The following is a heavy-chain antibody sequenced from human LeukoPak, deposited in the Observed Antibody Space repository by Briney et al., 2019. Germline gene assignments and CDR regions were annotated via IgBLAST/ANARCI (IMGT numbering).Heavy chain of an antibody. J-gene: IGHJ6*03. CDR1: GYTFTSYY. Sequence: ASVKVSCKASGYTFTSYYMHWVRQAPGQGLEWMGLINPTGGSTGYAQKFQGRVTMTRDMSTSTDYMELNSLRAEDTAVYYCARGGSGSYHYYMDVWGKGTTVTVSS. CDR2: INPTGGST. D-gene: IGHD1-26*01. V-gene: IGHV1-46*01. CDR3: ARGGSGSYHYYMDV.